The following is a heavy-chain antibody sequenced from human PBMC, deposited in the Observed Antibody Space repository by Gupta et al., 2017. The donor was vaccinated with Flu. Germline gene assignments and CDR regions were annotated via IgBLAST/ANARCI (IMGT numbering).Heavy chain of an antibody. V-gene: IGHV3-23*01. CDR1: GFTFSTYP. D-gene: IGHD4-17*01. CDR3: AKLSGVTTVLDY. Sequence: EVPLLESGGGLGQPGGSLSLACVSSGFTFSTYPINWVRQAPGKGLEWVSGISGGGGTTYYADSVKGRFTVSRDNSKNTLFLQMNSLRAEDTALYYCAKLSGVTTVLDYWGQGTLVTVSS. J-gene: IGHJ4*02. CDR2: ISGGGGTT.